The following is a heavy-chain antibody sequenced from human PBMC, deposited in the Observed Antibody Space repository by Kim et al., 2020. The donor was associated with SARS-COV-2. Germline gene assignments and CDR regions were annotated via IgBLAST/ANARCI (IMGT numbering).Heavy chain of an antibody. CDR1: GYTFTSYG. Sequence: ASVKVSCKASGYTFTSYGISWVRQAPGQGLEWMGWISAYNGNTNYAQKLQGRVTMTTDTSTSTAYMELRSLRSDDTAVYYCARGYCSGGSCYWGDWYFDLWGRGTLVTVSS. CDR2: ISAYNGNT. V-gene: IGHV1-18*01. CDR3: ARGYCSGGSCYWGDWYFDL. D-gene: IGHD2-15*01. J-gene: IGHJ2*01.